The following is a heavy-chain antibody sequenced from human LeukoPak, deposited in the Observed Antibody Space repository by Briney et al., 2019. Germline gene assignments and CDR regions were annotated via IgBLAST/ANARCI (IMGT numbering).Heavy chain of an antibody. D-gene: IGHD3-22*01. CDR3: ATAYYYGSSGSNSNLDY. CDR2: ISAYNGNT. J-gene: IGHJ4*02. V-gene: IGHV1-18*01. CDR1: GYTFTSYG. Sequence: ASVKVSCKASGYTFTSYGISWVRQAPGQGLEWMGWISAYNGNTNYAQKFQGRVTMTEDTSTDTAYMELSSLRSEDTAVYYCATAYYYGSSGSNSNLDYWGQGTLVTVSS.